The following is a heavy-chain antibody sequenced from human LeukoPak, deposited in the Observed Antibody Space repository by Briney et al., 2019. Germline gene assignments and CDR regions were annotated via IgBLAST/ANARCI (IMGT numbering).Heavy chain of an antibody. CDR1: GGTFSSYA. J-gene: IGHJ6*02. V-gene: IGHV1-69*01. CDR3: ARDLKGVTIFGGTYYYYGMDV. D-gene: IGHD3-3*01. CDR2: MIPIFGTA. Sequence: SVKVSCKASGGTFSSYAISWVRQAPGQGLEWMGGMIPIFGTANYAQKFQGRVTITADESTSTAYMELSSLRSEDTAVYYCARDLKGVTIFGGTYYYYGMDVWGQGTTVTVSS.